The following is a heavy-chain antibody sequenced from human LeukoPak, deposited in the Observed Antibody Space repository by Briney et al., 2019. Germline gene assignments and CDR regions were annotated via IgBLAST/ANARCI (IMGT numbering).Heavy chain of an antibody. J-gene: IGHJ4*02. CDR2: IIPIFGTA. D-gene: IGHD3-22*01. Sequence: AASVKVSCKASGYTFTSYYMHWVRQAPGQGLEWMGGIIPIFGTANYAQKFQGRVTITADESTGTAYMELSSLRSEDTAVYYCARDPSYYDSSGYLLDYWGQGTLVTVSS. CDR1: GYTFTSYY. V-gene: IGHV1-69*13. CDR3: ARDPSYYDSSGYLLDY.